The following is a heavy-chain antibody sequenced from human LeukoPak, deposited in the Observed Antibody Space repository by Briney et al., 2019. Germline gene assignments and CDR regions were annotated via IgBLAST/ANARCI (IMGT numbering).Heavy chain of an antibody. Sequence: GGSLRLSCAVSRFTFSSYSMNWVRQAPGKGLEWVSSISSSSSYIYYADSVKGRFTISRDNAKNSLYLQMNSLRAEDTAVYYCARGGKDGYNLFDYWGQGTLVTVSS. D-gene: IGHD5-24*01. J-gene: IGHJ4*02. CDR3: ARGGKDGYNLFDY. CDR1: RFTFSSYS. V-gene: IGHV3-21*01. CDR2: ISSSSSYI.